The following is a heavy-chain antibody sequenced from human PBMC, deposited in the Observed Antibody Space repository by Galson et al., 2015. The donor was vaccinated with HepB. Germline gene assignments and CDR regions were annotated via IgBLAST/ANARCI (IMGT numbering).Heavy chain of an antibody. CDR1: GFTFSSYA. CDR2: ISYDGSNK. CDR3: ARTPSYYGGNSGLDY. J-gene: IGHJ4*02. Sequence: SLRLSCAASGFTFSSYAMHWVRQAPGKGLEWVAVISYDGSNKYYADSVKGRFTISRNNSKNTLYLQMNSLRAEDTAVYYCARTPSYYGGNSGLDYWGQGTLVTVSS. V-gene: IGHV3-30*04. D-gene: IGHD4-23*01.